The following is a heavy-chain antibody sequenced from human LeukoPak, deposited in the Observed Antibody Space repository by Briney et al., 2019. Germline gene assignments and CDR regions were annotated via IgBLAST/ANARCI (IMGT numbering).Heavy chain of an antibody. J-gene: IGHJ4*02. Sequence: GASVKVSCKASGYTFTGYYMHWVRQAPGQGLEWMGWINPNSGGTNYAQKFQGRVTMTRDTSISTAYMELSRLRSDDTAVYYCARVLSDFWSGYLWWGQGTLVTVSS. D-gene: IGHD3-3*01. V-gene: IGHV1-2*02. CDR1: GYTFTGYY. CDR3: ARVLSDFWSGYLW. CDR2: INPNSGGT.